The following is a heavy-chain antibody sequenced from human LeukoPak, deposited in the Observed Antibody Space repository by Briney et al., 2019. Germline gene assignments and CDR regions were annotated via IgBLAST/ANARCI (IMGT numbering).Heavy chain of an antibody. CDR2: ISYDGSNK. D-gene: IGHD2-2*02. Sequence: GGSLRLSCAASGFTFSSYGMHWVRQAPGKGLEWVAVISYDGSNKYYADSAKGRFTISRDNSKNTLYLQMNSLRAEDTAVYYCAKGHNYCSSTSCYRMGKGGWFDPWGQGTLVTVSS. J-gene: IGHJ5*02. CDR1: GFTFSSYG. CDR3: AKGHNYCSSTSCYRMGKGGWFDP. V-gene: IGHV3-30*18.